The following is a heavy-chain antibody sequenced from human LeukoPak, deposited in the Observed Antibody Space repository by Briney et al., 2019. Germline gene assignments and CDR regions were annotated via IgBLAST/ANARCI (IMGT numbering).Heavy chain of an antibody. CDR2: ISSSSYI. Sequence: PGGSLRLSCAASGFSFSSYTMNWVRQAPGKGLEWVSSISSSSYIYYADSLKGRFTISRDNAKNSLYLQMNSLRAGDTAVYYCARDGRRRDYCDSGSCYWYFDLWGRGTLVTVSS. V-gene: IGHV3-21*01. CDR3: ARDGRRRDYCDSGSCYWYFDL. D-gene: IGHD2-15*01. J-gene: IGHJ2*01. CDR1: GFSFSSYT.